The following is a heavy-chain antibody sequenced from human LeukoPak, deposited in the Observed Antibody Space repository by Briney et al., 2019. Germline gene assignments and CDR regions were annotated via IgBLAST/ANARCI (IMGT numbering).Heavy chain of an antibody. CDR2: IYYTGST. D-gene: IGHD3-3*01. V-gene: IGHV4-59*12. CDR3: ARDRYYDFWSGYYRGSWFDP. CDR1: GGSISTYY. Sequence: SSETLSLTCTVSGGSISTYYWSWIRQPPGKGLEWIGYIYYTGSTTYNPSLRSRVTISVDTSKNQFSLKLSSVTAADTAVYYCARDRYYDFWSGYYRGSWFDPWGQGTLVTVSS. J-gene: IGHJ5*02.